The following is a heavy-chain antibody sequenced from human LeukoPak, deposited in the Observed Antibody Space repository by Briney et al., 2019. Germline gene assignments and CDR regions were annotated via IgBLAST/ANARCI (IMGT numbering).Heavy chain of an antibody. CDR2: IYYSGST. CDR1: GGSISSSSYY. CDR3: ARDVLLWFGELGFDY. J-gene: IGHJ4*02. Sequence: SETLSLTCTVSGGSISSSSYYWGWIRQPPGKGLEWIGSIYYSGSTYYNPSLKSRVTISVDMSKNQFSLKLSSVTAADTAVYYCARDVLLWFGELGFDYWGQGTLVTVSS. V-gene: IGHV4-39*07. D-gene: IGHD3-10*01.